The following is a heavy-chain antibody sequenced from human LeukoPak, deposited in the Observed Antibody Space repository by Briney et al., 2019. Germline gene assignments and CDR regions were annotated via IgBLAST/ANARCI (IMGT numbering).Heavy chain of an antibody. J-gene: IGHJ3*02. Sequence: PGGSLRLSCAASGFTFSSYAMHWVRQAPGKGLEWVAVIPYDGSNKYYADSVKGRFTISRDDSKNTLYLQMNSLRAEDTAVYYCARGIDVGRAFDIWGQGTMVTVSS. CDR2: IPYDGSNK. CDR1: GFTFSSYA. V-gene: IGHV3-30-3*01. CDR3: ARGIDVGRAFDI. D-gene: IGHD1-26*01.